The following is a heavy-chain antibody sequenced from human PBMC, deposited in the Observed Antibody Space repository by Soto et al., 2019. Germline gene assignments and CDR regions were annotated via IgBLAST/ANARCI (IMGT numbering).Heavy chain of an antibody. D-gene: IGHD6-19*01. CDR1: GDSISSSKYY. J-gene: IGHJ5*02. CDR3: ARRSYSSGWDNWFDP. Sequence: SETLSLTCTFSGDSISSSKYYWGWIRQPPGKGLEWIGSIYYSGSTYYNPSLKSRVTISVDTSKNQFSLKLSSVTAADTAVYYCARRSYSSGWDNWFDPWGQGTLVTVSS. CDR2: IYYSGST. V-gene: IGHV4-39*01.